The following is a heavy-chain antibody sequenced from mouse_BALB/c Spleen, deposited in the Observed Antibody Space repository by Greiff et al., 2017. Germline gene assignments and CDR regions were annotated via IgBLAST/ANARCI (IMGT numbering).Heavy chain of an antibody. Sequence: VQLKESGPGLVKPSQSLSLTCTVTGYSITSDYAWNWIRQFPGNKLEWMGYISYSGSTSYNPSLKSRIPITRDTSKNPFFLQLNSVTTEDTATYYCARGAYYGCFDYWGQGTTLTVSS. J-gene: IGHJ2*01. CDR3: ARGAYYGCFDY. V-gene: IGHV3-2*02. CDR1: GYSITSDYA. D-gene: IGHD1-2*01. CDR2: ISYSGST.